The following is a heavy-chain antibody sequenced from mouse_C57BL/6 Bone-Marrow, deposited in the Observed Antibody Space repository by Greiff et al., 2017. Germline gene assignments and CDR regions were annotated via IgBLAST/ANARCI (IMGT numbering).Heavy chain of an antibody. CDR1: GFTFSNYW. CDR3: TGGGPAWFAY. J-gene: IGHJ3*01. CDR2: ISLNSDNYAT. V-gene: IGHV6-3*01. D-gene: IGHD3-3*01. Sequence: EVKLVESGGGLVQPGGSMKLSCVASGFTFSNYWMNWVRQSPEKGLEWVAQISLNSDNYATHYAVSVKGRFTISRDDFQSCVALQLNNLKDEDTEIYYCTGGGPAWFAYWGQGTLVTVSA.